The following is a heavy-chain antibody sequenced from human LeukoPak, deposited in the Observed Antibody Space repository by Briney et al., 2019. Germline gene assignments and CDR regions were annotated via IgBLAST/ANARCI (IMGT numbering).Heavy chain of an antibody. CDR3: AKFDYYDSSGYYNKVLDAFDI. D-gene: IGHD3-22*01. CDR2: ISGSGGST. CDR1: GFTFRSYA. V-gene: IGHV3-23*01. J-gene: IGHJ3*02. Sequence: GGSLRLSCGASGFTFRSYAMSWVRQAPGKGLEWVSAISGSGGSTYYADSVKGRFTISRDNSKNTLYLQMNSLRAEDTAVYYCAKFDYYDSSGYYNKVLDAFDIWGQGTMVTVSS.